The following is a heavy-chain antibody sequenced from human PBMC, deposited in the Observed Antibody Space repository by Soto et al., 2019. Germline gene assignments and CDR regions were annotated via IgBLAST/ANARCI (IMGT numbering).Heavy chain of an antibody. CDR1: GFTFSSYG. J-gene: IGHJ6*02. Sequence: PGGSLRLSCAASGFTFSSYGMHWVRQAPGKGLEWVAVISYDGSNKYYADSVKGRFTISRDNSKNTLYLQMNSLRAEDTALYYCAKAVGYCSSSSCRDYYYYYGMDVWGQGXTVTVYS. CDR3: AKAVGYCSSSSCRDYYYYYGMDV. D-gene: IGHD2-2*01. V-gene: IGHV3-30*18. CDR2: ISYDGSNK.